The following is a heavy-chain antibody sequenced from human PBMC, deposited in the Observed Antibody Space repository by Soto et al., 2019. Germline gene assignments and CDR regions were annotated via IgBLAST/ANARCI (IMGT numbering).Heavy chain of an antibody. J-gene: IGHJ4*02. CDR1: GFTFSSYG. Sequence: SLRLSCAASGFTFSSYGMHWVRQAPGKGLEWVAVISYDGSNKYYADSVKGRFTISRDNSKNTLYLQMNSLRAEDTAVYYCAKEGGYSYGFDYWGQGTLVTAP. D-gene: IGHD5-18*01. CDR3: AKEGGYSYGFDY. V-gene: IGHV3-30*18. CDR2: ISYDGSNK.